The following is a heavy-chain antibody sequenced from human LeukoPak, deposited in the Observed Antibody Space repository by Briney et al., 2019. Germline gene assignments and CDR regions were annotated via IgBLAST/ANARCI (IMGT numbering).Heavy chain of an antibody. CDR2: ITNDGSST. CDR3: ARDRIVATIPRLGYFDY. J-gene: IGHJ4*02. Sequence: GGSLRLSCAASGLTLSSHWMHWVRQAPGKGLGWVSRITNDGSSTTYADSVKGRFTISRDNAKNMLYLQVNSLRAEDTAVYYCARDRIVATIPRLGYFDYWGQGTLVTVSS. CDR1: GLTLSSHW. D-gene: IGHD5-12*01. V-gene: IGHV3-74*01.